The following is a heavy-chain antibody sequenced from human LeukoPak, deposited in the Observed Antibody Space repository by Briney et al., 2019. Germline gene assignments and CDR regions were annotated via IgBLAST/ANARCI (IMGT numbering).Heavy chain of an antibody. Sequence: KASETLSLTCAVYGGSFSGYYWSWIRQPPGKGLEWIGEINHSGSTNYNSSLKSRVTISVDASKNQFSLKLSSVTAADTAVYYCASPYGGYLDPVLGYWGQGTLVTVSS. CDR1: GGSFSGYY. V-gene: IGHV4-34*01. J-gene: IGHJ4*02. D-gene: IGHD5-12*01. CDR2: INHSGST. CDR3: ASPYGGYLDPVLGY.